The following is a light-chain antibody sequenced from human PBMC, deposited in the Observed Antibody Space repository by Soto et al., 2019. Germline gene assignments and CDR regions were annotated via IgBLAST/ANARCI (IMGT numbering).Light chain of an antibody. Sequence: QSALTQPASVSGSPGQSVTISCTGTSSDVGGYNYGSWYQQHPGKAPKLMIYEVSNRPSGVSNRFSGSNSGSTASLTISGLQAEDEADYYCSSYTSSSTLDFGTGTKLTVL. CDR1: SSDVGGYNY. V-gene: IGLV2-14*01. CDR2: EVS. J-gene: IGLJ1*01. CDR3: SSYTSSSTLD.